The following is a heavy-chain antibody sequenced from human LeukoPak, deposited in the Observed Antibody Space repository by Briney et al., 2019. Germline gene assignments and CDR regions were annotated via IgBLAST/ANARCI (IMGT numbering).Heavy chain of an antibody. D-gene: IGHD6-13*01. V-gene: IGHV1-2*02. Sequence: ASVNVSCKASGYTVNGYYMHWVRQAPGQGLEWMGWINPNSGGTNYAQKFQGRVTMTRDTSISTAYMELSRLRSDDTAVYYCARDGLAAAGSPPDYWGQGTLVTVSS. CDR3: ARDGLAAAGSPPDY. J-gene: IGHJ4*02. CDR1: GYTVNGYY. CDR2: INPNSGGT.